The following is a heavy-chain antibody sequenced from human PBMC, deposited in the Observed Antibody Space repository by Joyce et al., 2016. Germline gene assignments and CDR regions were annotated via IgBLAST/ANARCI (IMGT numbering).Heavy chain of an antibody. D-gene: IGHD4-23*01. CDR2: INHSGSP. CDR3: ARTPFIGGFDV. CDR1: GGSFNGYY. V-gene: IGHV4-34*01. Sequence: QVQLRQWGAGLLKPSETLSLTCAGYGGSFNGYYWTWIRQPPGKGPDWIGEINHSGSPNYNPSLKSRVTMSRDTSKQQFSLKLNSMTAADTALYHFARTPFIGGFDVWGQGTLVTVSS. J-gene: IGHJ3*01.